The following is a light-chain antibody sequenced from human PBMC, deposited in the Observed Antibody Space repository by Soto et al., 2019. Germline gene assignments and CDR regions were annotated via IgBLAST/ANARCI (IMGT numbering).Light chain of an antibody. J-gene: IGKJ5*01. Sequence: EIVLTQSPCTLSLSPGERATLSCRASQSVSSYLAWYQQKPGQAPRLLIYGASTRATGIPARFSGSGSGTEFTLTISSLEPEDFAVYYCQQRSKTFGQGTRLEIK. CDR1: QSVSSY. V-gene: IGKV3-11*01. CDR2: GAS. CDR3: QQRSKT.